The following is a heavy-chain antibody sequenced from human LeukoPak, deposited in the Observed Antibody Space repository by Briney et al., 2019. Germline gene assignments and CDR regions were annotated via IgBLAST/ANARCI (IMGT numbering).Heavy chain of an antibody. D-gene: IGHD6-13*01. V-gene: IGHV4-34*01. CDR3: ARGGYSRLLKAVDY. CDR2: INHSGST. J-gene: IGHJ4*02. CDR1: GGSFSGYY. Sequence: PSETLSLTCAVYGGSFSGYYWSWIRQPPGKGQEWIGEINHSGSTNYNPSLKSRVTISVDTSKNQFSLKLSSVTAADTAVYYCARGGYSRLLKAVDYWGQGTLVTVSS.